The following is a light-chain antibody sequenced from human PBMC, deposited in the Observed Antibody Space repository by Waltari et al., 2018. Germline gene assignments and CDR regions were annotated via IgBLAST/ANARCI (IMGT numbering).Light chain of an antibody. CDR1: QSISRY. CDR3: QQNRI. V-gene: IGKV1-39*01. CDR2: AAS. J-gene: IGKJ2*01. Sequence: IQMTQSPSSLSASVGDRVTNTCRASQSISRYLNLYQQKPGKAPKLLISAASSLQSGVPSRFSGSGSGTDFTLSITSLQPEDFATYYCQQNRIFGQGTKLEIK.